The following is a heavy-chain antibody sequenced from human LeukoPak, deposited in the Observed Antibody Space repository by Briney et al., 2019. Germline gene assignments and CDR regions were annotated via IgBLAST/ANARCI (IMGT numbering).Heavy chain of an antibody. CDR1: GFTFSTYA. V-gene: IGHV3-23*01. J-gene: IGHJ4*02. D-gene: IGHD3-22*01. CDR3: ARDRLYYYDSSGYDY. Sequence: PGGSLRLSCATSGFTFSTYAMTWVRQAPGKGLEWVSAIDTYATKTNYADSVKGRFTISRDNSKSTLYLQMNSLRAEDTAVYYCARDRLYYYDSSGYDYWGQGTLVTVSS. CDR2: IDTYATKT.